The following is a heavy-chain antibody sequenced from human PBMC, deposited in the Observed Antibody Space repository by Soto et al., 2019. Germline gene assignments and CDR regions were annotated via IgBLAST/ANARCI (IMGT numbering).Heavy chain of an antibody. V-gene: IGHV3-15*01. Sequence: WGSLRLSCAASGFTFSNAWMSWVRQAPGKGLEWVGRIKSKTDGGTTDYAAPVKGRFTISRDDSKNTLYLQMNSLKTEDTAVYYCTTGRLLVRGYFDYWGQGTLVTVSS. D-gene: IGHD2-21*01. CDR1: GFTFSNAW. CDR3: TTGRLLVRGYFDY. J-gene: IGHJ4*02. CDR2: IKSKTDGGTT.